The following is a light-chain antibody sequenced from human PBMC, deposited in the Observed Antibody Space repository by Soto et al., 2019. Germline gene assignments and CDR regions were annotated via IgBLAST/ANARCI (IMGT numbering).Light chain of an antibody. Sequence: QSVLTQPASVSGSPGQSITISCTGTTSDVGGYNYVSWYQQHPGKVPKLLIHEVSNRPSGVSNRFSGSKSGNTASLTISGLQAEDEADYYCLSKTSSISYVFGNGTQV. J-gene: IGLJ1*01. V-gene: IGLV2-14*01. CDR1: TSDVGGYNY. CDR2: EVS. CDR3: LSKTSSISYV.